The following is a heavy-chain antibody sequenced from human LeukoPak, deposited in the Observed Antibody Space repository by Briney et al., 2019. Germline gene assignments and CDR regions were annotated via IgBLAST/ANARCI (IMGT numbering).Heavy chain of an antibody. CDR2: ISGSGYSA. J-gene: IGHJ6*03. Sequence: GGSLRLSCAASGFTFSTYAMSWVRQAPGKGLEWVSTISGSGYSAYYADSVKGQFTISRDNSKNTLYLQMNSLRAEDTAVYYCAKHGRLVQYYYYYMDVWGKGTTVTVSS. V-gene: IGHV3-23*01. D-gene: IGHD6-19*01. CDR3: AKHGRLVQYYYYYMDV. CDR1: GFTFSTYA.